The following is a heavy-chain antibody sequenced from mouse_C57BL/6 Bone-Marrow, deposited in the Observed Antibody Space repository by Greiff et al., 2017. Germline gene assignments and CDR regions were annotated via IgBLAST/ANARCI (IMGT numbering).Heavy chain of an antibody. V-gene: IGHV1-85*01. CDR1: GYTFTSYD. Sequence: QVQLQQSGPELVKPGASVKLSCKASGYTFTSYDINWVKQRPGQGLEWIGWIYPRDGSTKYNEKFKGKATLTVDTSSSTAYLELPSLTSEDSAVYFCSGVEFGGSSGDWYFDDWGTGTTVTVSS. J-gene: IGHJ1*03. D-gene: IGHD1-1*01. CDR3: SGVEFGGSSGDWYFDD. CDR2: IYPRDGST.